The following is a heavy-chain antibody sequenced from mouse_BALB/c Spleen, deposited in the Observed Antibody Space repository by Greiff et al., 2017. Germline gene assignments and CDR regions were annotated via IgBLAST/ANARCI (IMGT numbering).Heavy chain of an antibody. D-gene: IGHD1-1*01. V-gene: IGHV14-3*02. CDR2: IDPANGNT. CDR3: ARLGYYYGSSYD. J-gene: IGHJ4*01. Sequence: VQLKQSGAELVKPGASVKLSCTASGFNIKDTYMHWVKQRPEQGLEWIGRIDPANGNTKYDPKFQGKATITADTSSNTAYLQLSSLTSEDTAVYYCARLGYYYGSSYDWGQGTSVTVSS. CDR1: GFNIKDTY.